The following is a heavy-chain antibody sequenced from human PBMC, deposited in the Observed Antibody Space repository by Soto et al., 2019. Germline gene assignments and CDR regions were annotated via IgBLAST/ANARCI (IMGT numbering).Heavy chain of an antibody. CDR3: ARDYGLSYYHYGLDV. V-gene: IGHV3-30*03. J-gene: IGHJ6*02. CDR2: ISYDGSNK. Sequence: PGGSLRLSCAASGFTFSSYVMHWVRQAPGKGLEWVAVISYDGSNKYYADSVKGRFTISRDNSKNTLYLQMNSLRAEDTAVYYCARDYGLSYYHYGLDVWGQGTTVTVSS. D-gene: IGHD4-17*01. CDR1: GFTFSSYV.